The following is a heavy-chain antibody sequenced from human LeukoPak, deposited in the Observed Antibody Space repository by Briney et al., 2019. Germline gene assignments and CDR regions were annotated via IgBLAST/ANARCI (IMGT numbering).Heavy chain of an antibody. CDR3: ARGLPYY. CDR1: GGSFSGYY. V-gene: IGHV4-34*01. CDR2: INHSGST. J-gene: IGHJ4*02. Sequence: KPSETLSLTCAVYGGSFSGYYWSWIRQPPGKGLEWIGEINHSGSTNYNPSLKSRVTISVDTSKNQFSLKLSSVTAADTAVYYCARGLPYYWGQGTLVTVSS.